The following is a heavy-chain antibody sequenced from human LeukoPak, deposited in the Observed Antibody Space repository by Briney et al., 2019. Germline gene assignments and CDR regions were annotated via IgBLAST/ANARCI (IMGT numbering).Heavy chain of an antibody. J-gene: IGHJ4*02. CDR2: IYYSGST. D-gene: IGHD3-9*01. CDR1: GGSISSYY. CDR3: ARETEYYDILTGYYNGGLDY. Sequence: PSETLSLTCTVSGGSISSYYWSWIRQPPGKGLEWIGYIYYSGSTNYNPSLKSRVTISVDTSKNQFSLKLSSVTAADTAVYYCARETEYYDILTGYYNGGLDYWGQGTLVTVSS. V-gene: IGHV4-59*12.